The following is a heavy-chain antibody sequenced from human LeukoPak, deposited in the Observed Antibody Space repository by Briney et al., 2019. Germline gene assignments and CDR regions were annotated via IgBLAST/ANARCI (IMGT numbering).Heavy chain of an antibody. J-gene: IGHJ4*02. D-gene: IGHD3-10*01. CDR3: ARGLVLAPWSYFDY. V-gene: IGHV1-18*01. CDR1: GYTFTSYG. CDR2: ISAYNGNT. Sequence: RASVNVSCKASGYTFTSYGISWVRQAPGQGLEWMGWISAYNGNTNYAQKLQGRVTMTTDTSTSTAYMELRSLRSDDTAVYYCARGLVLAPWSYFDYWGQGTLVTVSS.